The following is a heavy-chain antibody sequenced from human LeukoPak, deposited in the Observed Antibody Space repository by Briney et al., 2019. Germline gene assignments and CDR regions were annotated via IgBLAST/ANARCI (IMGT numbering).Heavy chain of an antibody. D-gene: IGHD2-15*01. J-gene: IGHJ4*02. Sequence: SETLSLTCAVYGGSFSGYYWSWIRQPPGKGLEWIGEINHSGSTNYNPSLKSRVTISVDTSKNQFSLKLSSETAADTAVYYCAILNRLLYFDYWGQGTLVTVSS. CDR2: INHSGST. CDR3: AILNRLLYFDY. CDR1: GGSFSGYY. V-gene: IGHV4-34*01.